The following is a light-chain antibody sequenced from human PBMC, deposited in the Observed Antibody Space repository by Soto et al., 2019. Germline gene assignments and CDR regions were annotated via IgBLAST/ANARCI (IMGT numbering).Light chain of an antibody. CDR1: SSDVGGYKY. CDR2: DVS. J-gene: IGLJ1*01. Sequence: QSALTQPASVSGSPGQSIAISCTGSSSDVGGYKYVSWYQQHPGKAPKLMIYDVSNRPSGVSDRFSGSKSGNTASLTISGLQSEDEADYYCSSYTSSNSYVFGTVTKLTVL. CDR3: SSYTSSNSYV. V-gene: IGLV2-14*03.